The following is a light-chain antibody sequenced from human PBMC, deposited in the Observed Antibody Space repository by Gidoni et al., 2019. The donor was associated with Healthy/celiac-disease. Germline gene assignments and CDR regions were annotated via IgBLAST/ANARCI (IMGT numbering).Light chain of an antibody. CDR2: GAS. CDR1: QSVSSSY. Sequence: IGSTQSPGTLSLSPGERATLSCRASQSVSSSYLAWYQQKPGQAPRLLIYGASSRATGIPDRFSGSGSGTDFTLTISRLEPEDFAVYYCQQYGSSPYTFGQGTKLEIK. J-gene: IGKJ2*01. CDR3: QQYGSSPYT. V-gene: IGKV3-20*01.